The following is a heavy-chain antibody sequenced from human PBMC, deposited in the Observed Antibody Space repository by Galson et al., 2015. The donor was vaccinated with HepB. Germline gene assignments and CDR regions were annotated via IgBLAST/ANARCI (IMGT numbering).Heavy chain of an antibody. V-gene: IGHV3-30-3*01. CDR3: ARDQEFGYSSSWYLEY. CDR1: GFTFSYYA. CDR2: MSYDGSNK. Sequence: SLRLSCAASGFTFSYYAVHWARQAPGKGLEWVAVMSYDGSNKYYGDSVKGRFTISRDNSKNTLYLQMNSLRAEDTAVYYCARDQEFGYSSSWYLEYWGQGTLVTVSS. J-gene: IGHJ4*02. D-gene: IGHD6-13*01.